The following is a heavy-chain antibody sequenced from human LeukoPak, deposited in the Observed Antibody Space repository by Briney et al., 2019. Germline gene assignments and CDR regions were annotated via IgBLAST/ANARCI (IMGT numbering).Heavy chain of an antibody. Sequence: ASVKVSCKASGYTFTSYDINRVRQATGQGLEWMGWMNPNSGNTGYAQKFQGRVTMTRNTSISTAYMELSSLRSEDTAVYYCARGPFTMVRGVSDYWGQGTLVTVSS. V-gene: IGHV1-8*01. CDR3: ARGPFTMVRGVSDY. CDR2: MNPNSGNT. CDR1: GYTFTSYD. D-gene: IGHD3-10*01. J-gene: IGHJ4*02.